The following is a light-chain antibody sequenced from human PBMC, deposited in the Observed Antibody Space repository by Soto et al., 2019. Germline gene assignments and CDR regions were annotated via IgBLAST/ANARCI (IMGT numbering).Light chain of an antibody. V-gene: IGKV1-5*03. J-gene: IGKJ1*01. Sequence: DIQMTQSPSTLSASVGDRVAITCRASQNIDTWLAWYQQRPGKAPKLLISQASKLQTGAPSRFSGSGSGTEFTLTINRLQPDDFATYFCQQYKISWTFGQGTKVEVK. CDR3: QQYKISWT. CDR1: QNIDTW. CDR2: QAS.